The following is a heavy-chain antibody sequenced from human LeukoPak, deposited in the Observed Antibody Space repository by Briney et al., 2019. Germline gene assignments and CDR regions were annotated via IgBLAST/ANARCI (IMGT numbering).Heavy chain of an antibody. V-gene: IGHV1-2*02. D-gene: IGHD2-2*01. CDR3: ARGLVPRYYYYMDV. Sequence: GASVKVSCKASGYTFTGYYLHWVRQAPGQGLEWMGWINPNSGGTKYAQKFQGRVTMTRDTSISTAYMELNRLRSDDTAVYYCARGLVPRYYYYMDVWGKGTTITVSS. J-gene: IGHJ6*03. CDR1: GYTFTGYY. CDR2: INPNSGGT.